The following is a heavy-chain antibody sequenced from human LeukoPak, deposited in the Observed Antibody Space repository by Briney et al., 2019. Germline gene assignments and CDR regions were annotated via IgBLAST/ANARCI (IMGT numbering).Heavy chain of an antibody. V-gene: IGHV3-11*01. CDR2: ISSGGSTI. CDR3: ARVFNWFDP. CDR1: AFTFIDYY. Sequence: PGRCLSPARAPSAFTFIDYYMGWIRQAPGNWLGWVSYISSGGSTIYYADSVKGRFTISRDNAKNSLYLQMNGLRAEDTAVYYCARVFNWFDPWGQGTLVTVSS. J-gene: IGHJ5*02.